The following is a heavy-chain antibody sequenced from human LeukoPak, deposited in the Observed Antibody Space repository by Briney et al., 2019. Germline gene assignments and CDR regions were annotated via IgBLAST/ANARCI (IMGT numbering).Heavy chain of an antibody. J-gene: IGHJ6*02. CDR2: IYSGGST. Sequence: AGGSLRLSCAASGFTVSSNYMSWVRQAPGKGLEWVSVIYSGGSTYYADSVKGRFTISRDNSKNTLYLQMNSLRAEDTAVYYCARDYYGSYYYYYGMDVWGQGTTVTVSS. CDR1: GFTVSSNY. V-gene: IGHV3-53*01. D-gene: IGHD3-10*01. CDR3: ARDYYGSYYYYYGMDV.